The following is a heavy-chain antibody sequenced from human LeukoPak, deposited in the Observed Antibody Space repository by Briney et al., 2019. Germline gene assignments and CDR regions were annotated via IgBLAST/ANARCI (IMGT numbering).Heavy chain of an antibody. J-gene: IGHJ6*03. CDR1: GGTFSSYA. Sequence: ASVKVSCKASGGTFSSYAISWVRQAPGQGLEWMGGIIPTFGTANYAQKLQGRVTITTHESTSTAYMELSSLRSEDTAVYYCARAIPYYYYYYMDVWGKGTTVTVSS. CDR2: IIPTFGTA. V-gene: IGHV1-69*05. CDR3: ARAIPYYYYYYMDV. D-gene: IGHD2-2*02.